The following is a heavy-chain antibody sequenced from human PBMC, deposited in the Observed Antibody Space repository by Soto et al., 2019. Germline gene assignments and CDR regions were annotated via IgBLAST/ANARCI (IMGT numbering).Heavy chain of an antibody. J-gene: IGHJ3*01. CDR3: ASNELPHAFDL. D-gene: IGHD1-7*01. V-gene: IGHV3-30*03. CDR2: ISYDGSNK. CDR1: GFTFSSYG. Sequence: QVQLVESGGGVVQPGRSLRLSCAASGFTFSSYGMHWVRQAPGKGLEWVAVISYDGSNKYYADSVKGRFTISRDNSKNTLYLQMNSLRAEDTAVYYCASNELPHAFDLWGQGTMVTVSS.